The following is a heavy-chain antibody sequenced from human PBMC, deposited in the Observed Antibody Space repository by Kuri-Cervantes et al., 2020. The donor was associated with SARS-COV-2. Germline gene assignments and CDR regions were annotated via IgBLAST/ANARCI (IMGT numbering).Heavy chain of an antibody. J-gene: IGHJ4*02. D-gene: IGHD6-6*01. CDR1: GFTFSSYS. CDR3: AREAPALRSSPFDN. CDR2: ISKGGKDK. Sequence: GESLKISCAASGFTFSSYSMNWVRQAPGKGLEWVAVISKGGKDKYYADSVKGRFTISRDDSKSMLYLQMNSLSAEDTALYYCAREAPALRSSPFDNWGQGTLVTVSS. V-gene: IGHV3-30*03.